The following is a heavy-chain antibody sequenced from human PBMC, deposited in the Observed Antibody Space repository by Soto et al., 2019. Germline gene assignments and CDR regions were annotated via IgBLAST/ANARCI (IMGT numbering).Heavy chain of an antibody. CDR2: ISSSSSTI. CDR1: GFTFSSYS. CDR3: ARGDYDFWSGYGY. D-gene: IGHD3-3*01. V-gene: IGHV3-48*01. J-gene: IGHJ4*02. Sequence: GSLRLSCAASGFTFSSYSMNWVRQAPGKGLEWVSYISSSSSTIYYADSVKGRFTISRDNAKNSLYLQMNSLRAEDTAVYYCARGDYDFWSGYGYWGQGTLVTVSS.